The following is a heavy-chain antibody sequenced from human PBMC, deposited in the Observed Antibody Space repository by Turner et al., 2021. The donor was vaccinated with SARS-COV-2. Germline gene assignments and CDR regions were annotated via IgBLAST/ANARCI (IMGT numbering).Heavy chain of an antibody. J-gene: IGHJ4*02. D-gene: IGHD4-17*01. CDR3: ARDQLGDYVTLDY. Sequence: VQLLSSGGVVVQPGRSLILSCAASGFTFSSYGMHWVRQAPGKGLEWVAVIWYDGSNKFYADSVKGRVTIARDNSKNTLYLQRNSMRAEDTAVYYCARDQLGDYVTLDYWGQGTLVTVSS. CDR1: GFTFSSYG. CDR2: IWYDGSNK. V-gene: IGHV3-33*01.